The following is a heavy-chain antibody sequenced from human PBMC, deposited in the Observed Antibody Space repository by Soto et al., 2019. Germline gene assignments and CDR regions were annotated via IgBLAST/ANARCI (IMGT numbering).Heavy chain of an antibody. CDR1: GGSVSSGSYY. J-gene: IGHJ6*02. D-gene: IGHD3-16*01. Sequence: SETLSLTCTVSGGSVSSGSYYWSWIRQPPGKGLEWIEYIYYSGSTNYNPSLKSRVTISVDTSKNQFSLKLSSVTAADTAVYYCARVRIWDYGMDVWGQGTTVT. V-gene: IGHV4-61*01. CDR3: ARVRIWDYGMDV. CDR2: IYYSGST.